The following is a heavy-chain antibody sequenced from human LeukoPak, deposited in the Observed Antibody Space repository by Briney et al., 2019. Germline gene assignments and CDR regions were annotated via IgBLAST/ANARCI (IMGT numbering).Heavy chain of an antibody. V-gene: IGHV4-38-2*02. CDR3: ARPTVPPLTYYYYYMDV. CDR2: IYHRGST. D-gene: IGHD1-1*01. J-gene: IGHJ6*03. CDR1: GYSISSGYY. Sequence: PSETLSLSCTVSGYSISSGYYGGWIRQPPGKELEWIGSIYHRGSTYYHPSLKSRVTISVDTSKNQFSLKLSSVTAADTAVYYCARPTVPPLTYYYYYMDVWGKGTTVTVSS.